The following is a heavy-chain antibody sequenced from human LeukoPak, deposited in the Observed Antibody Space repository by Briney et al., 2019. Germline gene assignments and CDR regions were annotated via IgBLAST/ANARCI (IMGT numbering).Heavy chain of an antibody. J-gene: IGHJ4*02. V-gene: IGHV4-34*01. CDR2: INHSGST. CDR3: ARAGDFWSGYYTGFDF. CDR1: GGSFSGYY. D-gene: IGHD3-3*01. Sequence: PSETLSLTCAVYGGSFSGYYWSWIHQPPGKGLEWIGEINHSGSTNYNPSLKSRVTISVDTPKTQFSLKLSSVTAADTAVYYCARAGDFWSGYYTGFDFWGQGTLVSVSS.